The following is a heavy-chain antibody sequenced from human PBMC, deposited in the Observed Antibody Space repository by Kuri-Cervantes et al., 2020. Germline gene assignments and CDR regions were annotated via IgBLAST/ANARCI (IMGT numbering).Heavy chain of an antibody. CDR1: GFTFSSYG. J-gene: IGHJ6*03. D-gene: IGHD1/OR15-1a*01. V-gene: IGHV3-30*02. CDR2: IRYNGVDK. Sequence: GESLKISCAASGFTFSSYGMHWVRQAPGKGLEWVALIRYNGVDKYYADSVTGRFTISRDNSKNTLYLQMNSLRPEDTATYFCGMSENIHHFLMDVWGKGTAVTVSS. CDR3: GMSENIHHFLMDV.